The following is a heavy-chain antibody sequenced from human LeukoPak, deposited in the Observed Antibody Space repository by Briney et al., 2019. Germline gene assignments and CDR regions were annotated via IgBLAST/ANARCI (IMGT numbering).Heavy chain of an antibody. D-gene: IGHD2-15*01. V-gene: IGHV3-74*01. J-gene: IGHJ4*02. CDR1: GFTFSSYW. CDR2: INSDGSST. CDR3: ARTLRCSGGSCSASVDY. Sequence: GESLRLSCVASGFTFSSYWMHWVRQAPGKGLVWVSRINSDGSSTTYADSVKGRFTISRDNAKNSLYLQMNSLRGEDTAVYYCARTLRCSGGSCSASVDYWGQGTLVTVSS.